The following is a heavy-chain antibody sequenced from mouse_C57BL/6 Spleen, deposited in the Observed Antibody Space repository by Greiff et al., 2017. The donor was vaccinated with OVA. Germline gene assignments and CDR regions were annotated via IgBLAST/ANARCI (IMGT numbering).Heavy chain of an antibody. CDR2: IYPGDGDT. D-gene: IGHD2-3*01. V-gene: IGHV1-82*01. CDR1: GYAFSSSW. CDR3: AREGIYDGYSWFAY. J-gene: IGHJ3*01. Sequence: VQLQQSGPELVKPGASVKISCKASGYAFSSSWMNWVKQRPGKGLEWIGRIYPGDGDTNYNGKFKGKATLTADKSSSTAYMQLSSLTSEDSAVYFCAREGIYDGYSWFAYWGQGTLVTVSA.